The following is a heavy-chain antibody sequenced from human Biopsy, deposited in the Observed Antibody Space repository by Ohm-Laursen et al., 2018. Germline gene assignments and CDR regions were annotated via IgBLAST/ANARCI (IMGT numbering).Heavy chain of an antibody. D-gene: IGHD4-11*01. V-gene: IGHV4-59*01. CDR3: ARDSGILNYGNFKYYHYYGMDV. CDR2: ISNRGST. Sequence: GTLSLTCPVSGGSISSGYWSWIRQSPGKGLEWIGYISNRGSTNYNPSLRGRVTISVDTSKNQFSLKLSSVTAADTAVYYCARDSGILNYGNFKYYHYYGMDVWGQGTKVTVSS. J-gene: IGHJ6*02. CDR1: GGSISSGY.